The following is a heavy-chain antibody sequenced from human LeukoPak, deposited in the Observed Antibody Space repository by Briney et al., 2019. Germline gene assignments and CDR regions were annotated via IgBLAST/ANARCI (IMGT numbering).Heavy chain of an antibody. CDR1: GFTFSSYA. CDR3: ARGFPGYCSRGSCYPTWFDP. V-gene: IGHV3-48*03. Sequence: GGSLRLSCAASGFTFSSYAMNWVRQAPGKGLEWVSYISSSGSTIYYADSVKGRFTISRDNAKNSLYLQMNSLRAEDTAVYYCARGFPGYCSRGSCYPTWFDPWGQGTLVTVSS. D-gene: IGHD2-15*01. CDR2: ISSSGSTI. J-gene: IGHJ5*02.